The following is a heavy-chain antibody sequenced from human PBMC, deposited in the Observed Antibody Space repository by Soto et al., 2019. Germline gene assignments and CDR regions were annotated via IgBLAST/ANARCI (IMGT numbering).Heavy chain of an antibody. Sequence: QVQLQQWGAGLLKPSETLSLTCAVFGGSVNSGNYYWSWIRQPPGKGLEWIGGMSHSGGTHFNPSLKYRVTLSVDTSNNQFSLKMSSVTAADTALYYCARVERGTATTVVDAFDVWGPGTMVTVSS. CDR3: ARVERGTATTVVDAFDV. V-gene: IGHV4-34*01. CDR2: MSHSGGT. CDR1: GGSVNSGNYY. J-gene: IGHJ3*01. D-gene: IGHD1-1*01.